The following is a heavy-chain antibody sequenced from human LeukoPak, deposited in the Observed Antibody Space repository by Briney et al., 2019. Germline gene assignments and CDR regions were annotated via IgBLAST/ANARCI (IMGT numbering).Heavy chain of an antibody. J-gene: IGHJ4*02. D-gene: IGHD5-24*01. CDR1: GGTFSSYA. CDR2: IIPIFGTA. Sequence: SVKVSCKASGGTFSSYAISWVRQAPGQGLEWMGGIIPIFGTANYAQKSQGRVTITADESTSTAYMELSSLRSEDTAVYYCARGRRDGYNVWGYWGQGTLVTVSS. CDR3: ARGRRDGYNVWGY. V-gene: IGHV1-69*13.